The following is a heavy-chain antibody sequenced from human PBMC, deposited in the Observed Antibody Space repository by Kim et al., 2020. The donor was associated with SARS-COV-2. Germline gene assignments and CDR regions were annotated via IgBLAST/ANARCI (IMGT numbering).Heavy chain of an antibody. J-gene: IGHJ4*02. D-gene: IGHD5-18*01. CDR1: GFTFSTYT. V-gene: IGHV3-21*01. CDR2: ISSSSTSR. CDR3: ARKDLYSYALDY. Sequence: GGSLRLSCAASGFTFSTYTMSWVRQAPGKGLEWVSSISSSSTSRNYADSVKGRFTISRDNAKRSLFLQMSSLRAEDTGFYYCARKDLYSYALDYWGPGTL.